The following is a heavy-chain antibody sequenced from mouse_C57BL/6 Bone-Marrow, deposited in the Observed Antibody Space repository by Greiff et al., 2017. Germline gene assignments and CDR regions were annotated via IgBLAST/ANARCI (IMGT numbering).Heavy chain of an antibody. J-gene: IGHJ1*03. CDR1: GYTFTSYW. D-gene: IGHD1-1*01. CDR3: ARDTTVVVNWYFDV. CDR2: IDPNSGGT. Sequence: KESCKASGYTFTSYWMHWVKQRPGRGLEWIGRIDPNSGGTKYNEKFKSKATLTVDKPSSTAYMQLSSLTSEDSAVYYCARDTTVVVNWYFDVWGTGTTVTVSS. V-gene: IGHV1-72*01.